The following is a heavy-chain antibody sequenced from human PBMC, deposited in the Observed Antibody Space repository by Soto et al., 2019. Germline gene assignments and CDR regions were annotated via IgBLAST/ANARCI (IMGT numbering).Heavy chain of an antibody. D-gene: IGHD2-2*01. CDR3: ARAGLLVVPPGILHLVF. V-gene: IGHV4-59*01. J-gene: IGHJ1*01. Sequence: SETLSLTCSVSGGSISNYYWSWIRQSPGKGLEWIGYIYYNGNTHYNPSLRSRVTMSVDTSKNQFSLNLSSVTAADTAVYYCARAGLLVVPPGILHLVFRGPGTL. CDR1: GGSISNYY. CDR2: IYYNGNT.